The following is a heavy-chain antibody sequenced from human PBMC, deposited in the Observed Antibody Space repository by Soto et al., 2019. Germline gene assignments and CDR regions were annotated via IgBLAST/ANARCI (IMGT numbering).Heavy chain of an antibody. V-gene: IGHV3-30-3*01. J-gene: IGHJ4*02. CDR2: ISYDGSNK. D-gene: IGHD6-13*01. CDR3: ARDNQGMAAAGKYFDY. Sequence: QVQLVESGGGVVQPGRSLRLSCAASGFTFSSYAMHWVRQAPGKGLEWVAVISYDGSNKYYADSVKGRFTISRNNSKNTLYLQMNSLRAEDRAVYYCARDNQGMAAAGKYFDYWGQGTLVTVSS. CDR1: GFTFSSYA.